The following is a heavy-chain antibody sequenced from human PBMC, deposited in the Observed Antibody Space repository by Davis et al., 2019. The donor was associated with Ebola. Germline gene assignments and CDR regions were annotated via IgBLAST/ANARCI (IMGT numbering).Heavy chain of an antibody. CDR3: ARQNQRGDWFDP. V-gene: IGHV1-18*04. CDR2: ISAYNGNT. CDR1: GYTFTSYG. Sequence: ASVKVSCKASGYTFTSYGISWVRQAPGQGLEWMGWISAYNGNTNYAQKLQGRVTMTRNTSISTAYMELSSLRSEDTAVYYCARQNQRGDWFDPWGQGTLVTVSS. D-gene: IGHD3-10*01. J-gene: IGHJ5*02.